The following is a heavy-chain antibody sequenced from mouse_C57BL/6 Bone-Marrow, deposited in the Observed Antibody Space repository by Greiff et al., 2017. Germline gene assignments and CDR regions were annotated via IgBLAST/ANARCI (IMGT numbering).Heavy chain of an antibody. D-gene: IGHD2-3*01. Sequence: EVKLVESGGGLVQPGGSLKLSCAASGFTFSDYGMAWVRQAPRKGPEWVAFISNLAYSIYYADTVTGRFTISREHAKNTLYLEMSSLRSEDTAMYYCARHDDYYAMDYWGQGTSVTVSS. CDR2: ISNLAYSI. CDR1: GFTFSDYG. CDR3: ARHDDYYAMDY. V-gene: IGHV5-15*01. J-gene: IGHJ4*01.